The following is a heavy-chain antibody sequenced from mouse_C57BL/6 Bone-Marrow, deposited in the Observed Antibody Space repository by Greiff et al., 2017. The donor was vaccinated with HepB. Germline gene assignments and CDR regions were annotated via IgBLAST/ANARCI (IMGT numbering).Heavy chain of an antibody. CDR1: GFTFSSYA. CDR2: ISSVGDYI. D-gene: IGHD1-1*01. CDR3: TRDQSTVVAPPYWYFDV. V-gene: IGHV5-9-1*02. J-gene: IGHJ1*03. Sequence: EVKLMESGEGLVKPGGSLKLSCAASGFTFSSYAMSWVRQTPEKRLEWVAYISSVGDYIYYAATVKGRFTISRDNARNPLYLQMSCLKSEDTAMYYCTRDQSTVVAPPYWYFDVWGTGTTVTVSS.